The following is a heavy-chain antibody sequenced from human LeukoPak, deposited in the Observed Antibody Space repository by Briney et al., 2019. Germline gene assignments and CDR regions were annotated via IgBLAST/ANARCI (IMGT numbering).Heavy chain of an antibody. Sequence: RASVKVSCKASGYTFTSYAMNWVRQAPGQGPEWMRRINTNTGNPTYAQGFTGRFVFSLDTSVSTAYLQISSLKAEDTAVYYCARFTRPKSPYDILTGYFPYAAFDIWGQGTMVTVSS. CDR2: INTNTGNP. J-gene: IGHJ3*02. CDR3: ARFTRPKSPYDILTGYFPYAAFDI. CDR1: GYTFTSYA. D-gene: IGHD3-9*01. V-gene: IGHV7-4-1*02.